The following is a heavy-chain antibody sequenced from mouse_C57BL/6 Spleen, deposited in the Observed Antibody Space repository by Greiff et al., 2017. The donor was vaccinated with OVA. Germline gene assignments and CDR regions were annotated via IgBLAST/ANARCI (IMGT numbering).Heavy chain of an antibody. CDR3: ANYDYDRYAMDY. D-gene: IGHD2-4*01. Sequence: EVQLVESGPGLVKPSQSLSLTCSVTGYSITSGYYWNWIRQFPGNKLEWMGYISYDGSNNYNPSLKNRISITRDTSKNQFFLKLNSVTTEDTATYYCANYDYDRYAMDYWGQGTSVTVSS. J-gene: IGHJ4*01. V-gene: IGHV3-6*01. CDR2: ISYDGSN. CDR1: GYSITSGYY.